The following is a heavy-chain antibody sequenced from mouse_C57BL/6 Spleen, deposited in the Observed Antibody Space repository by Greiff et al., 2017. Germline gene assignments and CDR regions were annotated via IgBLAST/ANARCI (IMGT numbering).Heavy chain of an antibody. J-gene: IGHJ4*01. CDR3: ATDDYDDYYAMDY. Sequence: QVQLQQSGPGLVQPSQSLSITCTVSGFSLTSYGVHWVRQSPGKGLEWLGVIWSGGSTDYNAAFISSLCISKDNSKSQFFFRMNSLQADDTAICYCATDDYDDYYAMDYWGQGTSVTVSS. D-gene: IGHD2-4*01. V-gene: IGHV2-2*01. CDR1: GFSLTSYG. CDR2: IWSGGST.